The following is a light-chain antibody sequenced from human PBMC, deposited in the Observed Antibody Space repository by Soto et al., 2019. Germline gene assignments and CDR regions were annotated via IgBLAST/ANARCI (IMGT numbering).Light chain of an antibody. V-gene: IGKV4-1*01. Sequence: DIMMTQSPDPLAVSLGERATINCKSSQSVLYSSNNKNYLAWYQQKPGQPPKLLIYWASTRESGVPDRFSGSGSGTDFTLTISSLQAEDVAVYYCQQYYRPWTFGQGTKVEIK. CDR3: QQYYRPWT. CDR2: WAS. J-gene: IGKJ1*01. CDR1: QSVLYSSNNKNY.